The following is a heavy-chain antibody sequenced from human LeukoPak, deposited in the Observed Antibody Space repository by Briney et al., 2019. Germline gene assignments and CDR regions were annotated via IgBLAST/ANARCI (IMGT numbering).Heavy chain of an antibody. Sequence: SETLSLTCAVYGGSFSGYYWSWIRQPPGKGLEWIGYIYYSGSTNYNPSLKSRVTISVDTSKNQFSLKLSSVTAADTAVYYCARGAAAGRGNWFDPWGQGTLVTVSS. D-gene: IGHD6-13*01. J-gene: IGHJ5*02. CDR2: IYYSGST. V-gene: IGHV4-59*12. CDR1: GGSFSGYY. CDR3: ARGAAAGRGNWFDP.